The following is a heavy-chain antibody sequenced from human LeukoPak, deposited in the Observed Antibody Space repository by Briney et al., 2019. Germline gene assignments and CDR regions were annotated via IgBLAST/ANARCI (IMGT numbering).Heavy chain of an antibody. J-gene: IGHJ4*02. CDR3: ARAGGITMVRGVSGYFDY. CDR2: ISSSSSYI. Sequence: GGSLRLSCAASGFTFSSYSMNWVRRAPGKGLEWVSSISSSSSYIYYADSVKGRFTISRDNAKNSLYLQMNSLRAEDTAVYYCARAGGITMVRGVSGYFDYWGQGTLVTVSS. V-gene: IGHV3-21*01. CDR1: GFTFSSYS. D-gene: IGHD3-10*01.